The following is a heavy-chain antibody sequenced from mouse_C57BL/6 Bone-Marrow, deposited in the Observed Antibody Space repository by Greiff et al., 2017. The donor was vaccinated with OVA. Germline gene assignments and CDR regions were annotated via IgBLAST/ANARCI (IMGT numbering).Heavy chain of an antibody. J-gene: IGHJ2*01. CDR2: IDPSDSYT. CDR3: ANNWDDFDY. CDR1: GYTFTSYW. D-gene: IGHD4-1*01. V-gene: IGHV1-50*01. Sequence: QVQLKQPGAELVKPGASVKLSCKASGYTFTSYWMQWVKQRPGQGLEWIGEIDPSDSYTNYNQKFKGKATLTVDTSSSTAYMQLSSLTSEDSAVYYCANNWDDFDYWCQGTTLTVSS.